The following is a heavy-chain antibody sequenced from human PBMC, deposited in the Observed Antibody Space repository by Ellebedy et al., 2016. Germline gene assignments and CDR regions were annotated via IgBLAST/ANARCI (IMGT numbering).Heavy chain of an antibody. CDR2: ISGSGGST. Sequence: GESLKISXAASGFTFSSYAMSWVRQAPGKGLEWVSAISGSGGSTYYADSVKGRFTISRDNSKNTLYLQMNSLRAEDTAVYYCAKLDYGGNFDAFDIWGQGTMVTVSS. J-gene: IGHJ3*02. CDR1: GFTFSSYA. D-gene: IGHD4-23*01. CDR3: AKLDYGGNFDAFDI. V-gene: IGHV3-23*01.